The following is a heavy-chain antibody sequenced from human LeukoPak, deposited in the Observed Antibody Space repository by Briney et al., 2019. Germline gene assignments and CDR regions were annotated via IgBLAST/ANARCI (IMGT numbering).Heavy chain of an antibody. CDR2: IYHSGST. V-gene: IGHV4-38-2*02. CDR1: GYSLSSGYY. J-gene: IGHJ5*02. Sequence: SETLSLTCTVSGYSLSSGYYWGWIRPPPGKGLEWIGSIYHSGSTYYNPSLKSRVTISVDTSKNQFSLKLSSVTAADTAVYYCARSTYSSGRNWFDPWGQGTLVTVSS. D-gene: IGHD6-19*01. CDR3: ARSTYSSGRNWFDP.